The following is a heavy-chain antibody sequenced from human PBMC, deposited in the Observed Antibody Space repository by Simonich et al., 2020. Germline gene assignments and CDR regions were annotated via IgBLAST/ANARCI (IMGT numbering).Heavy chain of an antibody. V-gene: IGHV3-30*07. CDR2: RSYDGSNK. D-gene: IGHD5-18*01. CDR3: ARAGGYSYGYYYYMDV. J-gene: IGHJ6*03. CDR1: GFTFSSYA. Sequence: QVQLVESGGGVVQPGRSLRLSCAASGFTFSSYAMHWVSQDTGKGLEWGAVRSYDGSNKYYADSVKGRFTISRDNSKNTLYLQMNSRRAEDTAVYYCARAGGYSYGYYYYMDVWGKGTTVTVSS.